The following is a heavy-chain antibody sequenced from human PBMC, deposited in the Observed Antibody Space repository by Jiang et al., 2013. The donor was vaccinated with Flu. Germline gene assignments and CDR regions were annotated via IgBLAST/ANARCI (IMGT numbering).Heavy chain of an antibody. CDR3: ARGRGRFFGVVIYFPNYGMDV. CDR1: GYTFTRFA. D-gene: IGHD3-3*01. Sequence: VQSGSELKKPGASVKVSCKASGYTFTRFAMNWVRQAPGQGLQWMGWVNTNTGNPTYAQGFTGRFAFSLDTSVSTSYLQISSLKAEDTAVYYCARGRGRFFGVVIYFPNYGMDVWGQGTTLTVSS. V-gene: IGHV7-4-1*02. J-gene: IGHJ6*02. CDR2: VNTNTGNP.